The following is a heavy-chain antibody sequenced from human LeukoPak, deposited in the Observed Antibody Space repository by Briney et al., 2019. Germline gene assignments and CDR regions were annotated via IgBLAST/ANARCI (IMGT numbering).Heavy chain of an antibody. V-gene: IGHV4-34*01. CDR1: GGSFSGYY. CDR3: ARGRIVVVPAAMAYYYYGMDV. J-gene: IGHJ6*04. D-gene: IGHD2-2*01. Sequence: SETLSLTCAVYGGSFSGYYWSWIRQPPGKGLEWIGEINHSGSTNYNPSLKSRVTISVDTSKNQFSLKLSSVTAADTAVYYCARGRIVVVPAAMAYYYYGMDVWGKGTTVTVCS. CDR2: INHSGST.